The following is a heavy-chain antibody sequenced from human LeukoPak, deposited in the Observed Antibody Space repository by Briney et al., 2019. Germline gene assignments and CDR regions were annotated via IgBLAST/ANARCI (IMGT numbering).Heavy chain of an antibody. V-gene: IGHV3-23*01. Sequence: GGSLRLSCAASGFTFNRNAISWVRQAPGKGREGVSTICGSGDKTFYADSVKGGFTISRDNFKNMVHLQMNSLTGEDTALYYCVRRGDASSGWGDHDFWGQGALVTVSS. D-gene: IGHD6-19*01. CDR1: GFTFNRNA. CDR3: VRRGDASSGWGDHDF. J-gene: IGHJ4*02. CDR2: ICGSGDKT.